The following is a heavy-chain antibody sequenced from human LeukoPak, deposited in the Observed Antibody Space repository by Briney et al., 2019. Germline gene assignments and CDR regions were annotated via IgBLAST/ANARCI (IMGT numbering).Heavy chain of an antibody. CDR2: INTNTGNP. CDR1: GYTFTSYA. CDR3: ARDGRFGELPNYNWFDP. J-gene: IGHJ5*02. V-gene: IGHV7-4-1*02. Sequence: GGPVKVSCKASGYTFTSYAMNWVRQAPGQGLEWMGWINTNTGNPTYAQGFTGRFVFSLDTSVSTAYLQISSLKAEDTAVYYCARDGRFGELPNYNWFDPWGQGTLVTVSS. D-gene: IGHD3-10*01.